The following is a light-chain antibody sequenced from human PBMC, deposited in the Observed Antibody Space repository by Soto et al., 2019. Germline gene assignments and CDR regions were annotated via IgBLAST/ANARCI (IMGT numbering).Light chain of an antibody. Sequence: QTVVTQEPSFSVSPGGTVTLTCGLSSGSVSTSYYPSWYQQTPGQAPRTLIYSTNTRSSGVPDRFSGSIHGNKAALTITGAQADDESDYYCVLYMGSGAWVFDGGTKLTVL. J-gene: IGLJ3*02. V-gene: IGLV8-61*01. CDR3: VLYMGSGAWV. CDR2: STN. CDR1: SGSVSTSYY.